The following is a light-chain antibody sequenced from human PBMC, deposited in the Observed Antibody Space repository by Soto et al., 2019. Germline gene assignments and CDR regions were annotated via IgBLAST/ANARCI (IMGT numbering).Light chain of an antibody. CDR1: SSNIGGST. J-gene: IGLJ2*01. CDR3: AAWDDRLNGVI. Sequence: QSVLTQPPSASGTPGQRVTISCSGSSSNIGGSTVNWYQQLPGTAPKLLIYSNNQRPSGVPDRFSGSKSGTSASLAISGLQSEDGADYYGAAWDDRLNGVIFGGGTKLTVL. V-gene: IGLV1-44*01. CDR2: SNN.